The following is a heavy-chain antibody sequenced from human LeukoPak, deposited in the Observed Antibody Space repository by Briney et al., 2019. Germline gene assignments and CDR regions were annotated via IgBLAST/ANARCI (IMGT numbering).Heavy chain of an antibody. CDR3: ARGYYYGSGSYYTWFDP. J-gene: IGHJ5*02. CDR1: GGSISSSNW. CDR2: IYHSGST. D-gene: IGHD3-10*01. Sequence: SGTLSLTCAVSGGSISSSNWWSWVRQPPGKGLEWIGEIYHSGSTNYNPSLKSRVTISVDKSKNQFSLKLSSVTAADTAVYYCARGYYYGSGSYYTWFDPWGQGTLVTVSS. V-gene: IGHV4-4*02.